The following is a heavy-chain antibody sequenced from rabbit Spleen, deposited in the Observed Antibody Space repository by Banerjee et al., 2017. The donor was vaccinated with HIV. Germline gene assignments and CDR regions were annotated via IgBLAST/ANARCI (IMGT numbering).Heavy chain of an antibody. J-gene: IGHJ4*01. D-gene: IGHD4-1*01. CDR2: IEGGSSAFS. CDR1: GVSFSNNHY. Sequence: QSLEESGGGLVKPGASLTLTCTASGVSFSNNHYMCWVRQAPGKGLEWIACIEGGSSAFSYFASWAKGRFTISKTSSTTVTLQMTSLTAADTATYFCARDLTGVIGWNFGLWGPGTLVTVS. CDR3: ARDLTGVIGWNFGL. V-gene: IGHV1S40*01.